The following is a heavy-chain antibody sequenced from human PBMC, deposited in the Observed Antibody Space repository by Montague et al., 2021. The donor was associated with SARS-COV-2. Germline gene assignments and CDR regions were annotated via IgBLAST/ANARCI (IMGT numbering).Heavy chain of an antibody. CDR2: IYPGDSET. CDR3: VRLGGLRDYYYYGMDV. Sequence: QSGAEVKKPGESLKISCKGSGYSFISYWIGWVRQMPGKGLEWMGIIYPGDSETRYSPSFQGQVTISADKSINTAYLQWSSLKASDTAMYYCVRLGGLRDYYYYGMDVWGQGTTVTVSS. V-gene: IGHV5-51*01. CDR1: GYSFISYW. D-gene: IGHD5-12*01. J-gene: IGHJ6*02.